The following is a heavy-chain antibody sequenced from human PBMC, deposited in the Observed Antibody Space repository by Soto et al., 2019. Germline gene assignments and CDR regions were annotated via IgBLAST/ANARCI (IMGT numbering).Heavy chain of an antibody. J-gene: IGHJ6*02. CDR2: TIPLFGTT. CDR3: AAELGFGKLSVV. CDR1: GDTFKNCV. Sequence: QVQVVQSGVEVRRPGSSVKVSCKASGDTFKNCVISWVRQAPGQGLEWMGGTIPLFGTTDFAQRFQGRLTITTDESTTTAYMALSRLRSEDTATYSSAAELGFGKLSVVWGQGTTVIVSS. V-gene: IGHV1-69*01. D-gene: IGHD3-10*01.